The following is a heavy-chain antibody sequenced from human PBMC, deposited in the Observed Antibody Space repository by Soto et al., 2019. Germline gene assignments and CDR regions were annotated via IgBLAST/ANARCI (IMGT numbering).Heavy chain of an antibody. CDR2: IYPGDSDT. V-gene: IGHV5-51*01. D-gene: IGHD5-12*01. CDR3: ESQWGIVASHYWLDP. CDR1: GYSFTSYW. J-gene: IGHJ5*02. Sequence: PGESLKISCKGSGYSFTSYWIGWVRQMPGKGLEWMGIIYPGDSDTRYSPSFQGQVTISADKSISTAYLQWSSLKASDTAMYYCESQWGIVASHYWLDPWGQGTLVTVS.